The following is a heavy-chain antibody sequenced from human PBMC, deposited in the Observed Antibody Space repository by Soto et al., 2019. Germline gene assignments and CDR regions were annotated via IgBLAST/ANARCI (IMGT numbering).Heavy chain of an antibody. CDR1: GFTFTSSA. J-gene: IGHJ6*02. Sequence: SVKVACKASGFTFTSSAVQWVRQARGQRLEWIGWIVVGSGNTNYAQKFQERVTITRDMSTSTAYMELSSLRSEDTAVYYCAAGLPPYYDFWSGYSDNYYYYYGMDVWGQGTTVTVSS. V-gene: IGHV1-58*01. CDR3: AAGLPPYYDFWSGYSDNYYYYYGMDV. D-gene: IGHD3-3*01. CDR2: IVVGSGNT.